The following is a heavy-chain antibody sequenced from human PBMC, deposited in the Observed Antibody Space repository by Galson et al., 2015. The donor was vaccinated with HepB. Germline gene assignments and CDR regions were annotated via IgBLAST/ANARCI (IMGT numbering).Heavy chain of an antibody. CDR2: IKSDGSST. CDR1: GFSFSNYW. J-gene: IGHJ4*02. Sequence: SLRLSCAASGFSFSNYWMHWVRQAPGKGLVWVSRIKSDGSSTNYADSVKGRFTISRDNAKNTLYLQMNSLRAGDTAIYYCARDPRGGRPEYWGQGTLVTVSS. D-gene: IGHD2-15*01. V-gene: IGHV3-74*01. CDR3: ARDPRGGRPEY.